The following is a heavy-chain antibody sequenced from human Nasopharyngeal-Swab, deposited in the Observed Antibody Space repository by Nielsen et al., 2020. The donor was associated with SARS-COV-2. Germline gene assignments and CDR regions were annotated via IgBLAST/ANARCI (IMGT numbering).Heavy chain of an antibody. Sequence: WVRQAPGQGLEWMGGIIPIFGTANYAQKFQGRVTITADESTSTAYMELSRLRSDDTAVYYCARGGVLRFLEWLSDYYYMDVWGKGTTVTVSS. J-gene: IGHJ6*03. V-gene: IGHV1-69*01. CDR3: ARGGVLRFLEWLSDYYYMDV. D-gene: IGHD3-3*01. CDR2: IIPIFGTA.